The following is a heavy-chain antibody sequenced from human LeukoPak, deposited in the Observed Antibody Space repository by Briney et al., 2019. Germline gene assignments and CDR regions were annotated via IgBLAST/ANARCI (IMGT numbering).Heavy chain of an antibody. CDR1: GYTFTGYY. D-gene: IGHD2-15*01. V-gene: IGHV1-2*02. Sequence: ASVTVSFKASGYTFTGYYMHWVRQAPGQGLEWMGWINPNSGGTNYAQKFQGRVTMTRDTSISTAYMELSRLRSDDTAVYYCARGHVNYCSGGSCYLFDYWGQGTLVTVSS. CDR3: ARGHVNYCSGGSCYLFDY. CDR2: INPNSGGT. J-gene: IGHJ4*02.